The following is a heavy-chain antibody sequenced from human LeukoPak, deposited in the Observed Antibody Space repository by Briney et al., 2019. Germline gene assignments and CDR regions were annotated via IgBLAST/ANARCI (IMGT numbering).Heavy chain of an antibody. D-gene: IGHD5-24*01. CDR2: IYPGDSDT. CDR3: ARHRSERRDGYNPFDY. CDR1: GHSFTSYC. J-gene: IGHJ4*02. V-gene: IGHV5-51*01. Sequence: GESLKYSCKGSGHSFTSYCVGWVRQMPGKGLEWMGIIYPGDSDTRYSPSFQGQVTISPDKSISTAYLQWSSLKASDTAMYYCARHRSERRDGYNPFDYWGQRTLVTVSS.